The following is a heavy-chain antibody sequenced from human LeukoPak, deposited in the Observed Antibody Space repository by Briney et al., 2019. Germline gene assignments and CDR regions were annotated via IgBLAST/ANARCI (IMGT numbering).Heavy chain of an antibody. CDR1: GGSISSGGYD. V-gene: IGHV4-39*07. CDR3: VRDSKAFNAFDI. D-gene: IGHD3-3*02. Sequence: SETLSLTCTVSGGSISSGGYDWTWIRQPPGEGLEWIGEINHSGSTSYNPSLESRVTISVDTSKNQFSLKLSSVTAADTAVYYCVRDSKAFNAFDIWGQGTMVTVSS. J-gene: IGHJ3*02. CDR2: INHSGST.